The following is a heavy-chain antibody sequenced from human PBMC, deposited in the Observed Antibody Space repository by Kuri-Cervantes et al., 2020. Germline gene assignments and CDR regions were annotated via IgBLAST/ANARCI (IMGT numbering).Heavy chain of an antibody. Sequence: ASVKVSCKASGYTFTGYHMHWVRQAPGQGLEWMGWINPSGGGTNYAQKFQGRVTITRDTSISTTYMERSRLRSDDTAVYYCARESRWEAAGRGPDYWGQGTLVTVSS. CDR1: GYTFTGYH. J-gene: IGHJ4*02. D-gene: IGHD6-19*01. CDR2: INPSGGGT. CDR3: ARESRWEAAGRGPDY. V-gene: IGHV1-2*02.